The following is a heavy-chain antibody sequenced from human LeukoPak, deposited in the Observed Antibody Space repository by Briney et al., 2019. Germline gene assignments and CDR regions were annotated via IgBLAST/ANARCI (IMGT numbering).Heavy chain of an antibody. D-gene: IGHD3-3*01. V-gene: IGHV3-15*01. CDR3: TTALGMYYDFWSGYLNNWFDP. Sequence: GGSLRLSCAASGFTFSSAWMSWVRQAPGKGLEWVGRIKSKTDGGTTDYAAPVKGRFTISRDDSKNTLYLQMNSLKTEDTAVYYCTTALGMYYDFWSGYLNNWFDPWGQGTLVTVSS. CDR1: GFTFSSAW. CDR2: IKSKTDGGTT. J-gene: IGHJ5*02.